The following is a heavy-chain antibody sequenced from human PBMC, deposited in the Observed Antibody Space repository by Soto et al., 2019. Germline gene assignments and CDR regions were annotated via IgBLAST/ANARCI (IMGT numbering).Heavy chain of an antibody. J-gene: IGHJ6*02. CDR3: ARDRNTILDV. D-gene: IGHD3-3*01. CDR2: ISYDGSNK. Sequence: GGSLRLSCAASGFTFSSYAMHWGRQAPGKGLEWVAVISYDGSNKYYADSVKGRFTISRDNSKNTLYLQMNSLRAEDTAVYYCARDRNTILDVWGQGTTVTVSS. CDR1: GFTFSSYA. V-gene: IGHV3-30-3*01.